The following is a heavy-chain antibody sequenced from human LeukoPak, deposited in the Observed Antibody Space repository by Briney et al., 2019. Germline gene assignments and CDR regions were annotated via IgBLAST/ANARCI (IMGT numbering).Heavy chain of an antibody. CDR1: GYTLTELS. D-gene: IGHD1-26*01. CDR2: FDPEDGET. CDR3: TILVGATHFDY. V-gene: IGHV1-24*01. Sequence: ASVKVSFKVSGYTLTELSMHWVRQTPGKGLEWMGGFDPEDGETIYAQKFQGRVTMTEDTSTDTAYMEVSSLRSEDTALYYCTILVGATHFDYWGQGTLVTVSS. J-gene: IGHJ4*02.